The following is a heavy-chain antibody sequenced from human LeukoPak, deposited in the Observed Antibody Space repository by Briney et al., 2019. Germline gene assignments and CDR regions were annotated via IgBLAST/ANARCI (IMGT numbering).Heavy chain of an antibody. J-gene: IGHJ4*02. CDR2: ISAYNGNT. V-gene: IGHV1-18*01. CDR3: ARDFRYDRSGYYGFDY. CDR1: GYTFTSYG. D-gene: IGHD3-22*01. Sequence: VSVKVSCKASGYTFTSYGISWVRQAPGQGLEWMGWISAYNGNTNYAQKLQGRVSMTTDTSTSTAYMELRSLRSDDTAVYYCARDFRYDRSGYYGFDYWGQGTLVTVSS.